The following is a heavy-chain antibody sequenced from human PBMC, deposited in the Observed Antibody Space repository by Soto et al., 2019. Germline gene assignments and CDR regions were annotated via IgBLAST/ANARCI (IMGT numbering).Heavy chain of an antibody. CDR2: INHSGST. J-gene: IGHJ4*02. CDR1: GGSFSGYY. CDR3: ARGGVISTYYFDY. V-gene: IGHV4-34*01. Sequence: QVQLQQWGAGLLKPSETLSLTCAVYGGSFSGYYWSWIRQPPGKGLEWIGEINHSGSTNYNPSLKRRVTISVDTSKNQFSLKLSSVTAADTAVYYCARGGVISTYYFDYWGQGTLVTVSS. D-gene: IGHD3-10*01.